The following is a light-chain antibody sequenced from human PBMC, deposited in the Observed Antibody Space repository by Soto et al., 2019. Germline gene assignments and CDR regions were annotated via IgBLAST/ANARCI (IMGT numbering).Light chain of an antibody. CDR1: QSVSSSY. V-gene: IGKV3-20*01. CDR2: GAS. CDR3: QQYGSSPGT. Sequence: EIVLTQSPGTLSLSPGERATLSCRASQSVSSSYLAWYQQKPGQAPRLLIYGASSMATGIPDRFSGSESGTAFTLTISRLEPEDFAVYYCQQYGSSPGTFGQGTKVEIK. J-gene: IGKJ1*01.